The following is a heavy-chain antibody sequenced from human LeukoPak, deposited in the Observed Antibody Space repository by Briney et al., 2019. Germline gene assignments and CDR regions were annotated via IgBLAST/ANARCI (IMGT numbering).Heavy chain of an antibody. CDR1: GFTFSSYA. D-gene: IGHD2-15*01. CDR2: ISYGGSIK. V-gene: IGHV3-30*04. Sequence: GGSLRLSCAASGFTFSSYAMHWVRQAPGKGLEWVAAISYGGSIKYSADSVKGRFTISRDNSKNALYLQMDSLRAEDTAVYYCARDKAGYCSGGSCFSDYWGQGTLVTVSS. CDR3: ARDKAGYCSGGSCFSDY. J-gene: IGHJ4*02.